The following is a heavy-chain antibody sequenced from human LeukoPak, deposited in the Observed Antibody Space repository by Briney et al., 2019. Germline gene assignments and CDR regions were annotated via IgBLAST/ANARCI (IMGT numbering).Heavy chain of an antibody. Sequence: GGSLRLSCAASGFTFDDYGMSWVRQAPGKGLEWVSTINWNGDIRGYADSVKGRFTISRDNAKNSLYLQMNSLRAEDTAIYYCATYRQVLLPFESWGQGTLVTVSS. V-gene: IGHV3-20*04. CDR1: GFTFDDYG. CDR3: ATYRQVLLPFES. J-gene: IGHJ4*02. D-gene: IGHD2-8*02. CDR2: INWNGDIR.